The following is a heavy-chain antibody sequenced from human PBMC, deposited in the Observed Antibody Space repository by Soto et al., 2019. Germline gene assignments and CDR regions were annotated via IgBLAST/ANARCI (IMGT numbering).Heavy chain of an antibody. CDR2: ISASGGAT. V-gene: IGHV3-23*01. CDR1: GFTFSSYA. CDR3: AKNLQEHWNPDL. J-gene: IGHJ1*01. Sequence: GGSLRLSSAVSGFTFSSYAMSWVRQAPGKGLEWVSGISASGGATYSADSVKGRFTISRDNSKITLYLQMNRLRAEDTAVYECAKNLQEHWNPDLWGQGTLVTVYS. D-gene: IGHD1-1*01.